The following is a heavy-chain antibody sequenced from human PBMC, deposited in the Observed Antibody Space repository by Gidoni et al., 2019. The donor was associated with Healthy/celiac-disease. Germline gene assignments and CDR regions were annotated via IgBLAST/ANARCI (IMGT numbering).Heavy chain of an antibody. Sequence: QVQLQQWGAGLLKPSETLSLTCAVYGGSFRGYYWSWIRQPPGKGLEWIGEINHSGSTNYNPSLKSRVTISVDTSKNQFSRKLSSVTAADTAVYYCARGPATSGYYYGDAFDIWGQGTMVTVSS. CDR3: ARGPATSGYYYGDAFDI. CDR2: INHSGST. D-gene: IGHD3-22*01. J-gene: IGHJ3*02. CDR1: GGSFRGYY. V-gene: IGHV4-34*01.